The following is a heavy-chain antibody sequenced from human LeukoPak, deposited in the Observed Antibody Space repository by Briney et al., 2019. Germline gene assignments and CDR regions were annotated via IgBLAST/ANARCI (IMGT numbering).Heavy chain of an antibody. Sequence: SETLSLTCAVSGGSITTTNWWSWVRQPPGKGLEWIGEVHLSGATNYNLSLERRVSMSIDKSKNHLSLEVTSVTAADTAIYYCTRESGAFSPFGFWGQGTLVTVSS. J-gene: IGHJ4*02. CDR2: VHLSGAT. D-gene: IGHD1-26*01. CDR3: TRESGAFSPFGF. CDR1: GGSITTTNW. V-gene: IGHV4-4*02.